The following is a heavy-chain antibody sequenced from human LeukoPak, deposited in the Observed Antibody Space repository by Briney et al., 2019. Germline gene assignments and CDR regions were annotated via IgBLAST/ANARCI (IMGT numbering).Heavy chain of an antibody. D-gene: IGHD2-2*02. J-gene: IGHJ4*02. V-gene: IGHV4-38-2*02. CDR3: ASLYCISTSCYTIDY. CDR1: GYSFDSGYY. Sequence: PSETLSHTCTVSGYSFDSGYYWGWIRQPPGKGLEWIANIYYSGSTSYNPSLKSRVTVSIDTSKNKFSLKLYSVSAADTALYYCASLYCISTSCYTIDYWGQGTLVTVSS. CDR2: IYYSGST.